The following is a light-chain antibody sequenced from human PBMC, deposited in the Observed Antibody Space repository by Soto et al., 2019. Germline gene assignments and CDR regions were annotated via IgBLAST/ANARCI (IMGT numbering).Light chain of an antibody. Sequence: IQLTQSPSSLSASVGDRVTLTRRASQSVRSYLNWYQQKPGKAPTLLIYDASRLHSGVPLRFSGSGSGTDFTLTISSLQPEDFGTYFCQESFSTGKMFGLGTKVDIK. CDR1: QSVRSY. J-gene: IGKJ1*01. CDR3: QESFSTGKM. V-gene: IGKV1-39*01. CDR2: DAS.